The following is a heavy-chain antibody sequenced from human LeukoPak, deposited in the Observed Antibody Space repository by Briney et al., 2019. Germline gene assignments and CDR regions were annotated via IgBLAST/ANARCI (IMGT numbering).Heavy chain of an antibody. V-gene: IGHV5-51*01. J-gene: IGHJ5*02. D-gene: IGHD2-2*01. CDR2: IYPGDSDT. Sequence: GESLKISCKGSGYSFTSYWIGWVRQMPGKGLEWMGIIYPGDSDTRYSPSFQGQVTISADKSISTAYLQWSSLKASDTAMYYCARRGYCSSTSCYWFDPWGQGTLVTVS. CDR3: ARRGYCSSTSCYWFDP. CDR1: GYSFTSYW.